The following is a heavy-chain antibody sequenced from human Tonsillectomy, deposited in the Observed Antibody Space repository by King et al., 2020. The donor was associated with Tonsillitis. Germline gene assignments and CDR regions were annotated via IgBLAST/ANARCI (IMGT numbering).Heavy chain of an antibody. CDR1: GFTFTSYW. Sequence: VQLVESGGGSVQPGESLRLSCAASGFTFTSYWMHWVRQAPGEGRVWVSRINGDGSSTTSAGSVKGRFTISRDSAKNTLYLQMNSLRAEDTAVYYCARGGSGYSYGAFDDWGQGTLVTVSS. V-gene: IGHV3-74*01. D-gene: IGHD5-18*01. CDR2: INGDGSST. CDR3: ARGGSGYSYGAFDD. J-gene: IGHJ4*02.